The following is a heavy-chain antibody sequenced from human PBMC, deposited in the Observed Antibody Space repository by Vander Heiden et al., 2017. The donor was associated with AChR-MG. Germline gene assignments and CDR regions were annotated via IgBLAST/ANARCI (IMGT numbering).Heavy chain of an antibody. CDR3: ARVPSYYYYGMDV. V-gene: IGHV3-48*02. CDR1: GFTFSSYS. CDR2: ISSSSSTI. J-gene: IGHJ6*02. Sequence: EVQLVESGGGLVQPGGSLRLSCAASGFTFSSYSMNWVRQAPGKGREGVSYISSSSSTIYYADSVKGRFTISRDNAKNSLYLQMNSLRDEDTAVYYCARVPSYYYYGMDVWGQGTTVTVSS.